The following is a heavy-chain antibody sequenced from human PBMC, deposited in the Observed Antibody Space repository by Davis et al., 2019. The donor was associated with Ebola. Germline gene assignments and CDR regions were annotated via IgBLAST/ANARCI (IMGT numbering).Heavy chain of an antibody. J-gene: IGHJ4*02. Sequence: LSLTCAASGFTFSGSAMHRVRQASGKGLEWVGRIRSKANSYATAYAASVKGRFTISRDDSKNTAYLQMNSLKTEDTAVYYCTSTTPDYWGQGTLVTVSS. V-gene: IGHV3-73*01. CDR1: GFTFSGSA. CDR3: TSTTPDY. D-gene: IGHD1-26*01. CDR2: IRSKANSYAT.